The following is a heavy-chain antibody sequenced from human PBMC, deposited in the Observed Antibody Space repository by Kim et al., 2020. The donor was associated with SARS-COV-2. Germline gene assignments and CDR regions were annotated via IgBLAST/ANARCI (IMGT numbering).Heavy chain of an antibody. CDR1: GFTFSEYW. J-gene: IGHJ4*02. V-gene: IGHV3-74*01. D-gene: IGHD2-15*01. CDR2: IIPDGRST. CDR3: ASGLTPGQY. Sequence: GGSLRLSCAASGFTFSEYWMHWVRQAPGKGLVWVSRIIPDGRSTSYAASVKGRFTISRDNAKNTLYLQMNSLRAEDTAVYYCASGLTPGQYWGQGTLVTV.